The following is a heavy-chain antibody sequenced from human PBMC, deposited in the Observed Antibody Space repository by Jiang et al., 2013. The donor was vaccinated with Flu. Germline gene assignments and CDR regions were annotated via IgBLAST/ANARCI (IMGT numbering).Heavy chain of an antibody. Sequence: YSMHWVQQAPGKGLEWMGLVDPEDGETIYAEKFQGRVTITADTSTDTAYMELSSLRSEDTAVYYCATDRASGYYYMDVWGKGTTVTVSS. CDR3: ATDRASGYYYMDV. D-gene: IGHD3-10*01. CDR2: VDPEDGET. CDR1: YS. V-gene: IGHV1-69-2*01. J-gene: IGHJ6*03.